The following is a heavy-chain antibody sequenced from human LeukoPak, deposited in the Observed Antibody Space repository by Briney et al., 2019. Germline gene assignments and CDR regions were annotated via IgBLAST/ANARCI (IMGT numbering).Heavy chain of an antibody. J-gene: IGHJ6*02. CDR1: GFTFSSYG. D-gene: IGHD3-9*01. CDR2: IWYDGSNK. V-gene: IGHV3-33*03. CDR3: ARAYYDILTGYYYYYGMDV. Sequence: PGGSLRLSCAASGFTFSSYGMHWVRQAPGKGQEWVAVIWYDGSNKYYADSVKGRFTISRDNSQNALYLQMNSLRAEDTAVYYCARAYYDILTGYYYYYGMDVWGQGTTVTVSS.